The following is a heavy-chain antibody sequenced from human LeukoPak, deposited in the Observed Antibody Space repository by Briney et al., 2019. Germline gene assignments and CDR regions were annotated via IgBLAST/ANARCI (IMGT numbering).Heavy chain of an antibody. CDR3: AGINDYGDPTGAFDI. J-gene: IGHJ3*02. CDR1: GFIFDDYA. CDR2: ISSSSSYI. D-gene: IGHD4-17*01. Sequence: GRSLRLSCAASGFIFDDYAMHWVRQAPGKGLEWVSSISSSSSYIHYADSVKGRFTISRDNAKNSLYLQMNSLRAEDTAVYYCAGINDYGDPTGAFDIWGQGTMVTVSS. V-gene: IGHV3-21*01.